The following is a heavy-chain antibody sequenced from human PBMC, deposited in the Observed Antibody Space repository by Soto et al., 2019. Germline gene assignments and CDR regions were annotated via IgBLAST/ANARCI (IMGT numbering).Heavy chain of an antibody. CDR2: IIDSGGST. D-gene: IGHD1-26*01. V-gene: IGHV3-23*01. CDR1: GFTFSSYA. CDR3: GKGRSYYYYYGVDV. J-gene: IGHJ6*02. Sequence: PGGSLRLSCAASGFTFSSYAMSWVRQAPGNGLEWISDIIDSGGSTYYADAVKGRFTISRDNSKSTLYLQMNSLRAEDTAVYYCGKGRSYYYYYGVDVWGQGTTVTVSS.